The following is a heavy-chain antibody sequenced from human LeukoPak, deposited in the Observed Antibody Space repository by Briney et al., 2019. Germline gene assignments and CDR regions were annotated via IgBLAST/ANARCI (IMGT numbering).Heavy chain of an antibody. Sequence: SETLSLTCTVSGDSISSSYYYWAWIRQPPGKGLEYIGNIYYSGSTYNPSLKSRVTISVDTSKNQFSVNLSSVTAADTAVYYCARHRQSLAGNFDYWGQGTLVTVSS. V-gene: IGHV4-39*01. CDR1: GDSISSSYYY. CDR2: IYYSGST. D-gene: IGHD6-19*01. J-gene: IGHJ4*02. CDR3: ARHRQSLAGNFDY.